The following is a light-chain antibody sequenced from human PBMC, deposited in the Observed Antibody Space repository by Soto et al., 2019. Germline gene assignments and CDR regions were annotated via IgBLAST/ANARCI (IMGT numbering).Light chain of an antibody. CDR2: AAS. V-gene: IGKV1-39*01. J-gene: IGKJ1*01. Sequence: DIQMTQSPSSLSASVGDRVTITCRASQSISSYVNWYQQKPGKVPNLLVYAASSLQSGVPSRFSGSRSGPDFTLTISSLQPEDFATYYCQQSYSSPPTFGQGTKV. CDR1: QSISSY. CDR3: QQSYSSPPT.